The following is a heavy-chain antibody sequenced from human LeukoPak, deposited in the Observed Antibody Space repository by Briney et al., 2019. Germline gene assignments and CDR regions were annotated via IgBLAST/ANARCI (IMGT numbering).Heavy chain of an antibody. J-gene: IGHJ4*02. CDR2: ISGST. D-gene: IGHD6-19*01. V-gene: IGHV3-23*01. CDR3: AKAYGSGWYDFDY. CDR1: GFTFSTNA. Sequence: GGSLRLSCAASGFTFSTNAMSWVRQAPGKGLEWVSIISGSTYYTDSVKGRFTISRDNSKNTLYLQMNSLRAEDTAVYYCAKAYGSGWYDFDYWGQGTLVTVSS.